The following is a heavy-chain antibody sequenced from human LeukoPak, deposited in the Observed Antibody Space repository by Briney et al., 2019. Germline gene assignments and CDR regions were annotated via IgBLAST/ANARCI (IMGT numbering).Heavy chain of an antibody. J-gene: IGHJ4*02. CDR3: ARDDGFSCYSY. V-gene: IGHV3-7*01. CDR1: GFTFSSYW. Sequence: GGSLRLSCAASGFTFSSYWMTWVCQAPGKGLEWVANMNLDGSEKYYVDSVKGRFIISRDNAKNSLYLQVNSLTAEDTAIYYCARDDGFSCYSYWGQGTLVTVSS. CDR2: MNLDGSEK. D-gene: IGHD3/OR15-3a*01.